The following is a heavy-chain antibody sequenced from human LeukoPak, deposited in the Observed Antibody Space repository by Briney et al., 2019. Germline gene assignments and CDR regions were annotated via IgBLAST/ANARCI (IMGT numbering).Heavy chain of an antibody. CDR1: GGSISSYY. J-gene: IGHJ3*02. V-gene: IGHV4-59*08. D-gene: IGHD3-22*01. Sequence: SETLSLTCTVSGGSISSYYWSWIRQPPGKGLEWIGYIYYSGSTNYNPSLKSRVTISVDTSKNQFSLKLSSVTAADTAVYYCASVVVITHDAFDIWGQGTMVTVSS. CDR3: ASVVVITHDAFDI. CDR2: IYYSGST.